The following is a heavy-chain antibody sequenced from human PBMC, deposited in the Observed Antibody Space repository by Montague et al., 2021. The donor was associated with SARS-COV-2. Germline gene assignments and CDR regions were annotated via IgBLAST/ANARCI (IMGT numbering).Heavy chain of an antibody. CDR2: IHHGGST. Sequence: SETLSLTCAVHGGSFSTYSWNWIRQPPGKGLEWIGEIHHGGSTNYNPSLKSRVTISADTSKNQFSLKLTSVAAADTAVYYCARLGDGVVPSPILGVGPYYSYYYMDVWGKGTTVTVFS. V-gene: IGHV4-34*01. J-gene: IGHJ6*03. CDR3: ARLGDGVVPSPILGVGPYYSYYYMDV. CDR1: GGSFSTYS. D-gene: IGHD3-10*01.